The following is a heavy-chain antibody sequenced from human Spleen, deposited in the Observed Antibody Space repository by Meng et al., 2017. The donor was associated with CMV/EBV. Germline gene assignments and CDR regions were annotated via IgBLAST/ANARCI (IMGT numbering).Heavy chain of an antibody. D-gene: IGHD3-16*01. CDR1: GGSISSGDYY. Sequence: QVQAQESGHALGKPSQTLSLPWTVSGGSISSGDYYWSWIRQPPGKGLGWIGYIYYSGSTYYNPSLKSRVTISVDTSKNQFSLKLSSVTAADTAVYYCASQRWGIGWFDPWGQGTLVTVSS. CDR2: IYYSGST. V-gene: IGHV4-30-4*08. J-gene: IGHJ5*02. CDR3: ASQRWGIGWFDP.